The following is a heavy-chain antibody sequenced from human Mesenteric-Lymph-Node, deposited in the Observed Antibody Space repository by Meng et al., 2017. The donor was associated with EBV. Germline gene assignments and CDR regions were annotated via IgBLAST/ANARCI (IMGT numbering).Heavy chain of an antibody. CDR1: GFIVSGHY. Sequence: EWQVLESGGGLIHPGGSLRLSCAASGFIVSGHYMSWVRQAPGKGLEWVSVIYTDGSTYYADSVKGRFTISRDNSKNTLFIQMNNLRVDDTAVYYCVRGPWNNWGQGTLVTASS. CDR2: IYTDGST. CDR3: VRGPWNN. D-gene: IGHD1/OR15-1a*01. V-gene: IGHV3-53*01. J-gene: IGHJ4*02.